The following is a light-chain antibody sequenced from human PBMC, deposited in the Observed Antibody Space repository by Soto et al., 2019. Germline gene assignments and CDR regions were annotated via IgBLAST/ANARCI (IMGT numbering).Light chain of an antibody. Sequence: QSVLTQPPSAYGTPGQRVTISCSGSSSNIGSNYVYWYQQLPGTVPQLLIYRNSERPSGVPDRFSGSKSGTSASLAISGLRSEDEADYYCAAWDDSLSGVVFGGGTQLTVL. CDR3: AAWDDSLSGVV. CDR2: RNS. V-gene: IGLV1-47*01. J-gene: IGLJ2*01. CDR1: SSNIGSNY.